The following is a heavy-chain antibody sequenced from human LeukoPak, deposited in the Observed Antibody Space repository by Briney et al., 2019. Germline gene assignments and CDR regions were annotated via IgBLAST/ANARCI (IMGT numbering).Heavy chain of an antibody. D-gene: IGHD3-3*01. Sequence: SQTLSLTCTVSGGSISSGGYYWSWIRQHPGKGLEWIGYIYYSGSTYYNPSLKSRVTISVDTSKNQFSLKLSSVTAADTAVYYCARAPYDFWSGYYLYYFDYRGQGTLVTVSS. CDR1: GGSISSGGYY. CDR3: ARAPYDFWSGYYLYYFDY. CDR2: IYYSGST. J-gene: IGHJ4*02. V-gene: IGHV4-31*03.